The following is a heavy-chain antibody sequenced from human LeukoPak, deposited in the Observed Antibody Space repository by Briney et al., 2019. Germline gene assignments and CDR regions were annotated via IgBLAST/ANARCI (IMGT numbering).Heavy chain of an antibody. CDR1: GFTFSTYA. J-gene: IGHJ5*02. D-gene: IGHD1-26*01. Sequence: PGGSLRLSCAASGFTFSTYATSWVRQAPGKGLEWVSGISGSGDYTYYADSVKGRFTISRDSSKNTLYLQMNSLRAEDTAVYYCAKPSGILLITNPQSWGQGTLVTVSS. CDR3: AKPSGILLITNPQS. V-gene: IGHV3-23*01. CDR2: ISGSGDYT.